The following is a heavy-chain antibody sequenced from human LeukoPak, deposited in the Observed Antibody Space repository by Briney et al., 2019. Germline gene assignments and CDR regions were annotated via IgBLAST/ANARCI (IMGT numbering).Heavy chain of an antibody. D-gene: IGHD4-23*01. V-gene: IGHV3-23*01. CDR2: ISGSGGST. Sequence: PGGSLRLSCAASGFTFSSYSMNWVRQAPGKGLEWVSAISGSGGSTYYADSVKGRFTISRDNSKNTLYLQMNSLRAEDTAVYYCARGGTTVVGGGAFDIWGQGTMVTVSS. CDR1: GFTFSSYS. CDR3: ARGGTTVVGGGAFDI. J-gene: IGHJ3*02.